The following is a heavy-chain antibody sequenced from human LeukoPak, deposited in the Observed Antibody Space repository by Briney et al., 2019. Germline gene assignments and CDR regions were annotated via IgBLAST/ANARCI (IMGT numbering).Heavy chain of an antibody. Sequence: SETLSLTCSVSGGSISSYYWSWIRQPPGKGLEWIGYIYYSGSTHYNPSLKSRVTITVDTSKNQFSLKLSSVTAADTAVYFCARGLAVSGRSRLDFWGQGTLVTVSS. CDR1: GGSISSYY. V-gene: IGHV4-59*01. CDR3: ARGLAVSGRSRLDF. J-gene: IGHJ4*02. D-gene: IGHD6-19*01. CDR2: IYYSGST.